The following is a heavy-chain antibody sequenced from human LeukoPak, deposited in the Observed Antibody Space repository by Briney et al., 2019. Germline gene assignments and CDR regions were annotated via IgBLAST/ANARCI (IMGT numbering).Heavy chain of an antibody. J-gene: IGHJ6*02. CDR2: IYYSGST. CDR3: ARRLGGYCSGGSCYLDYYGMDV. V-gene: IGHV4-39*01. D-gene: IGHD2-15*01. CDR1: GGSISSSSYY. Sequence: SETLSLTCTVSGGSISSSSYYWGWIRQPPGKGLEWIGSIYYSGSTYYNPSLKSRVTISVDTSKNHFSLKLSSVTAADTAVYYCARRLGGYCSGGSCYLDYYGMDVWGQGTTVTVSS.